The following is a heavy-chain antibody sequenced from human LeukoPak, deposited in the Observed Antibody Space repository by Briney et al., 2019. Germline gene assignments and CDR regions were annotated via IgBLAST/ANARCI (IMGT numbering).Heavy chain of an antibody. D-gene: IGHD2/OR15-2a*01. CDR3: AKGNNSLSFNFDY. CDR1: GFTFRYFS. V-gene: IGHV3-43*02. J-gene: IGHJ4*02. CDR2: VRGDGGVT. Sequence: GSLRLSCAASGFTFRYFSMHWVRQAPGKGLEWGSLVRGDGGVTHYADSVKGRFTISRDNSKNYLYLQMRSLRVEDTAFYYCAKGNNSLSFNFDYWGQGTLVTVSS.